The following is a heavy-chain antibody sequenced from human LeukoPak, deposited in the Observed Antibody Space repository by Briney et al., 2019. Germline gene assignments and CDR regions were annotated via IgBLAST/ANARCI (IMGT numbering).Heavy chain of an antibody. D-gene: IGHD1-1*01. J-gene: IGHJ4*02. V-gene: IGHV4-59*01. Sequence: SETLSLTCTVSGDSINKYFWSWLRQSPGKGLEWIGYISHSGNTNYHPSLKSRVTISLDKSNNQFSLRLSSVTAADTAVYYCARAGPENLNWRYYIDFWGKGILVTVSS. CDR1: GDSINKYF. CDR2: ISHSGNT. CDR3: ARAGPENLNWRYYIDF.